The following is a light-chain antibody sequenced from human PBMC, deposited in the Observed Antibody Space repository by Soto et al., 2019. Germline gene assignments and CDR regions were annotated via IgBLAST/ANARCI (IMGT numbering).Light chain of an antibody. J-gene: IGKJ1*01. V-gene: IGKV3-20*01. Sequence: EIVLTQSPGTLSLSPGERVTLSCRASQSVASNYLAWYQQKPGQAPRLLIYAASGRATGIPDRFSGSGSGKDFTLTISRLEPEDFAVYYCQQYGRSPWTFGQGTKVEL. CDR2: AAS. CDR1: QSVASNY. CDR3: QQYGRSPWT.